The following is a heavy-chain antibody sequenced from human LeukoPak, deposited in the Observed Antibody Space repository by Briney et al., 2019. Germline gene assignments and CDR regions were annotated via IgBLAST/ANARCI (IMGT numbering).Heavy chain of an antibody. CDR1: GYTFTGYY. CDR2: INPNNGGT. D-gene: IGHD2-2*01. J-gene: IGHJ4*02. CDR3: ARGGSGYQLPEFDY. Sequence: ASVKVSCKASGYTFTGYYMHWVRQAPGQGLEWMGWINPNNGGTNYAQEFQGRVTMTRDTSISTAYMELSRLRSDDTAVYYCARGGSGYQLPEFDYWGQGTLVTVSS. V-gene: IGHV1-2*02.